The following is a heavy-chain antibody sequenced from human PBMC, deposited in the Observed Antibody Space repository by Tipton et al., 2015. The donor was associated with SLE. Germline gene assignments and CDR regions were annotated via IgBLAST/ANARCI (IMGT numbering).Heavy chain of an antibody. D-gene: IGHD2-2*02. CDR1: GGSISSYY. J-gene: IGHJ3*02. Sequence: TLSLTCTVSGGSISSYYWSWIRQPPGKGLEWIGEINHSGSTNYNPSLKSRVTISVDTSKNQFSLKLSSVTAADTAVYYCARPHTFYFSSTSCYMRTRGDACDIWGQDTMVTVSS. V-gene: IGHV4-34*01. CDR3: ARPHTFYFSSTSCYMRTRGDACDI. CDR2: INHSGST.